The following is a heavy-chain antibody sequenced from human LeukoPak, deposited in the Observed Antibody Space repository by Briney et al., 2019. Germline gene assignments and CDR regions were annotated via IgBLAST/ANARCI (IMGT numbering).Heavy chain of an antibody. V-gene: IGHV3-15*01. CDR2: IKSKTDGGTT. CDR3: TTDLEVPAALYYYYYMDV. Sequence: GGSQRLSCAASGFTFSNAWMSWVRQAPGKGLEWVGRIKSKTDGGTTDYAAPVKGRFTISRDDSKNTLYLQMNSLKTEDTAVYYCTTDLEVPAALYYYYYMDVWGKGTTVTVSS. CDR1: GFTFSNAW. J-gene: IGHJ6*03. D-gene: IGHD2-2*01.